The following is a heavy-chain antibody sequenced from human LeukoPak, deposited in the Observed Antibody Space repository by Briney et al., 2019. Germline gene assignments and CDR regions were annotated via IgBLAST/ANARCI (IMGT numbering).Heavy chain of an antibody. V-gene: IGHV4-39*07. CDR2: IYYSRST. D-gene: IGHD3-10*01. CDR3: AREIGAAEHYFDY. Sequence: SETLSLTCTVSGGSISSSSYYWGWIRQPPGKGLEWIGSIYYSRSTYYNPSLKSRVTISVDTSKNQFSLKLSSVTAADTAVYYCAREIGAAEHYFDYWGPGTLVTVSS. CDR1: GGSISSSSYY. J-gene: IGHJ4*02.